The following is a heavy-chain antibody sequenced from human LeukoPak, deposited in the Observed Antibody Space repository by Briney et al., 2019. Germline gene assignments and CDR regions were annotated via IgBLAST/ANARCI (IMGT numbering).Heavy chain of an antibody. V-gene: IGHV4-34*01. J-gene: IGHJ4*02. CDR1: GGAFRGYY. Sequence: SDTLSLICTVYGGAFRGYYWSWIRQPPGKGLEWIGEINHSGSTNYNPSLRGRVTISVDTSKNQFSLKLSSVTAADTAVYYCARAMLDYWGQGTLVTVSS. CDR2: INHSGST. CDR3: ARAMLDY.